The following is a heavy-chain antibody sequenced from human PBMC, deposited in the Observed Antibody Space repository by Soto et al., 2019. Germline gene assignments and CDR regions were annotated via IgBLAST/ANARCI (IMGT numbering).Heavy chain of an antibody. CDR1: GFTFSSYA. CDR2: ISYDGSNK. D-gene: IGHD6-13*01. CDR3: ARVAEVAAAGGALDWFDP. J-gene: IGHJ5*02. V-gene: IGHV3-30-3*01. Sequence: QVQLVESGGGVVQPGRSLRLSCAASGFTFSSYAMHWVRQAPGKGLEWVAVISYDGSNKYYADSVKGRFTISRDNSKNTLYLQMNSLRAEDTAVYYCARVAEVAAAGGALDWFDPWGQGTLVTVSS.